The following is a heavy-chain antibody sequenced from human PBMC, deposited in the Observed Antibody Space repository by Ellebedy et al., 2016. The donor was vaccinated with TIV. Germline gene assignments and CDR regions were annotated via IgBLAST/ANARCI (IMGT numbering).Heavy chain of an antibody. CDR2: FDPEDGET. CDR3: ARGGYDSSGYYYRY. CDR1: GYTLTELS. Sequence: AASVKVSCKVSGYTLTELSMHWVRQAPGKGLEWMGGFDPEDGETIYAQKFQGRVTMTEDTSTDTAYMELSSLRSEDTAVYYCARGGYDSSGYYYRYWGQGTLVTVSS. D-gene: IGHD3-22*01. J-gene: IGHJ4*02. V-gene: IGHV1-24*01.